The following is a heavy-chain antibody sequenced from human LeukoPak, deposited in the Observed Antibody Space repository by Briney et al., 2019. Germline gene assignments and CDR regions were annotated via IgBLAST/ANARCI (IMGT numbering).Heavy chain of an antibody. Sequence: GGSLRLSCAASGFTVSNYGMSWVRQAPGKGLEWVASINHNGSVNYCVDSVKGRFTISRDNAKKSLYLQMSNLRAEDTAVYFCARGGRLDVWGQGARVTVSS. D-gene: IGHD3-16*01. CDR3: ARGGRLDV. CDR2: INHNGSVN. V-gene: IGHV3-7*03. J-gene: IGHJ6*02. CDR1: GFTVSNYG.